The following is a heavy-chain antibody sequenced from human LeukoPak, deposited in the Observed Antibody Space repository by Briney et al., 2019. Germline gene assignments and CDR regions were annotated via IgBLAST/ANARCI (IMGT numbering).Heavy chain of an antibody. CDR3: AKDRGYDFWSGYLDY. D-gene: IGHD3-3*01. CDR2: IWYDGSNK. Sequence: GGSLRLSCAASGFTFSSYGMHWVRKAPGKGLEWVAVIWYDGSNKYYADSVKGRFTISRDNSKNTLYLQMNSLRAEDTAVYYCAKDRGYDFWSGYLDYWGQGTLVTVSS. CDR1: GFTFSSYG. J-gene: IGHJ4*02. V-gene: IGHV3-33*06.